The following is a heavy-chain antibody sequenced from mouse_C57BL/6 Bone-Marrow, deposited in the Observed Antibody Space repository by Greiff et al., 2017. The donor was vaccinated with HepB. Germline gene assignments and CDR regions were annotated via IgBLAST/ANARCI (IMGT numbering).Heavy chain of an antibody. CDR3: AAAQALRFAY. Sequence: VKLMESGPGLVAPSQSLSITCTVSGFSLTSYGVDWVRESPGKGLEWLGVIWGVGSTNYNSALKSRLSISKDNSKSQVFLKMNSLQTDDTAMYYCAAAQALRFAYWGQGTLVTVSA. CDR1: GFSLTSYG. D-gene: IGHD3-2*02. CDR2: IWGVGST. V-gene: IGHV2-6*01. J-gene: IGHJ3*01.